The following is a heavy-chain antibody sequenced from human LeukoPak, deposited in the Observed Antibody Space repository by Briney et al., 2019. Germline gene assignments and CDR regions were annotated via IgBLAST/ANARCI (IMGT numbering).Heavy chain of an antibody. CDR1: GYTFTAYY. V-gene: IGHV1-2*02. J-gene: IGHJ4*02. D-gene: IGHD5-24*01. Sequence: ASVKVSCKASGYTFTAYYMHWLRQAPGQGLQWMGWINPNSGDPNYAQTFQGRFTMTRDTSISTAYMQLNSLRSDDTAVYYCARGGDGNRRDFDYWGQGTLVTVSS. CDR3: ARGGDGNRRDFDY. CDR2: INPNSGDP.